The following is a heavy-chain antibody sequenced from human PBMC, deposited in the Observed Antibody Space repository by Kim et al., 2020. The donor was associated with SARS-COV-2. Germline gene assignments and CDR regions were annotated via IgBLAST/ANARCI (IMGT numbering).Heavy chain of an antibody. CDR2: IWYSGSNK. CDR3: ARERVMFGANVYHGMDV. CDR1: GITFSRYG. Sequence: GGSLRLSCAASGITFSRYGMHWVRQAPGKGLEWVALIWYSGSNKYYADSVKGRFTISRDNSKDTLFLQMNSLRGEDTAVYYCARERVMFGANVYHGMDVWGPGTPVTVSS. V-gene: IGHV3-33*01. D-gene: IGHD3-3*01. J-gene: IGHJ6*02.